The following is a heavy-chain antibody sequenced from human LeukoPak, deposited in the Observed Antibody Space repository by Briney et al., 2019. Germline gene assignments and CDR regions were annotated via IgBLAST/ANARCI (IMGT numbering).Heavy chain of an antibody. D-gene: IGHD2-2*01. Sequence: ASVKVSCKASGYTFTSYGISWVRQAPGQGLEWMGWISAYNGNTNYAQKLQGRVTMTTDTSTSTAYMELRSLGSDDTAVYYCARSPVPAAIRDYYYYMDVWGKGTTVTVSS. V-gene: IGHV1-18*01. CDR3: ARSPVPAAIRDYYYYMDV. J-gene: IGHJ6*03. CDR1: GYTFTSYG. CDR2: ISAYNGNT.